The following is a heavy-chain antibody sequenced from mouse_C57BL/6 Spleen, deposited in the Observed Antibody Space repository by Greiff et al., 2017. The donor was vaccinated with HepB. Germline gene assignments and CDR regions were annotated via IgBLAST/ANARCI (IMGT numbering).Heavy chain of an antibody. CDR3: ARHEELDYGSSFAMDY. D-gene: IGHD1-1*01. Sequence: QVQLQQSGAELVKPGESVKLSCKASGYTFTEYTIHWVKQRSGQGLEWIGWFYPGSGSIKYNEKFKDKATLTADKSTSTVYMELSRLTSEDSAVYVCARHEELDYGSSFAMDYWGQGTSVTVSS. V-gene: IGHV1-62-2*01. J-gene: IGHJ4*01. CDR2: FYPGSGSI. CDR1: GYTFTEYT.